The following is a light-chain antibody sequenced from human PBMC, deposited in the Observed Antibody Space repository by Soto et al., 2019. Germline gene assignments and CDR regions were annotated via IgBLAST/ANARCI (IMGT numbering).Light chain of an antibody. V-gene: IGKV3-15*01. CDR3: QQYSNWPET. Sequence: EIVMTQSPATPSVSPGERATLSCRARQSVSSHLAWYQQKPGQAPRLLIYGASTRATGIPARFSGSGSGTEFTLTISSLQSEDFAVYYCQQYSNWPETFGQGTKVEIK. CDR1: QSVSSH. CDR2: GAS. J-gene: IGKJ1*01.